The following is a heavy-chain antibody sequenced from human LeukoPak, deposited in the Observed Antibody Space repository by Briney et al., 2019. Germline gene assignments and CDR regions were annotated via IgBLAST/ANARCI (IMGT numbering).Heavy chain of an antibody. CDR2: FNTDGSST. CDR3: ARLSTVIT. D-gene: IGHD4-23*01. J-gene: IGHJ5*02. Sequence: GGSLRLSCAASGFTFSNYWLHWVRQAPGKGLVWVSRFNTDGSSTSYADSVKGRFTISRDNAKNTVYPQMNSLRAEDTAVYYCARLSTVITWGQGTLVTVSS. V-gene: IGHV3-74*01. CDR1: GFTFSNYW.